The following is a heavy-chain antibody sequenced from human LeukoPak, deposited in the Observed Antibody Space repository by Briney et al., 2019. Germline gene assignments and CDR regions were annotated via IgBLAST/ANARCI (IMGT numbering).Heavy chain of an antibody. V-gene: IGHV3-66*01. D-gene: IGHD3-16*01. Sequence: GSLRLPFPAPGSTAIGNYRTWVRRAQGKGWDWFSVFFIVGGTYYAESVRGRFSRSTDTSKNTLCIGINRVRAEDTAVYYCARDDVSGATQIEYYQHWGQGNLVTVSA. CDR1: GSTAIGNY. J-gene: IGHJ1*01. CDR3: ARDDVSGATQIEYYQH. CDR2: FFIVGGT.